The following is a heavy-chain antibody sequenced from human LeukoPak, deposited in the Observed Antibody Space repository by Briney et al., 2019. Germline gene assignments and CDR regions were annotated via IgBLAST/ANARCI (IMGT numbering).Heavy chain of an antibody. J-gene: IGHJ4*02. V-gene: IGHV4-39*07. CDR1: GGSISSSSYY. CDR2: IYYSGST. CDR3: ARGIIDGYCSSTSCFHFDY. Sequence: SETLSLTCTVSGGSISSSSYYWGWIRQPPGKGLEWIGSIYYSGSTYYNPSLKSRVTISVDRSKNQFSLKLSSVTAADTAVYYCARGIIDGYCSSTSCFHFDYWGQGTLVTVSS. D-gene: IGHD2-2*03.